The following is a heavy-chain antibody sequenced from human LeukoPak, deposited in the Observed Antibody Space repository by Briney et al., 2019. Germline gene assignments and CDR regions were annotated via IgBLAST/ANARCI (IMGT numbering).Heavy chain of an antibody. D-gene: IGHD3-10*01. CDR2: ISSDGSKT. CDR3: ARGSTYWYDSGSSGPHYFDY. Sequence: GGSLRLSCAASGFIFSNYAMHWVRQAPGKGLEWVALISSDGSKTYHADSVKGRFSISRDNSKNTLYLQLNSLSAEDTSVYYCARGSTYWYDSGSSGPHYFDYWGQGTLVTVSS. CDR1: GFIFSNYA. J-gene: IGHJ4*02. V-gene: IGHV3-30*01.